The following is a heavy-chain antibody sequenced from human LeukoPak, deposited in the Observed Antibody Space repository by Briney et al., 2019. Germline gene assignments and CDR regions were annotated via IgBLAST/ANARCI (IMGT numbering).Heavy chain of an antibody. CDR1: GGSISNYH. CDR3: ARESMDIVVVPAATRGAFDI. D-gene: IGHD2-2*03. V-gene: IGHV4-59*01. J-gene: IGHJ3*02. Sequence: SETLSLTCTVSGGSISNYHWSWIRQPPGKGLEWIGYIYYSGSTNYNPSLKSRVTISVDTSTNQFSLKLSSVTAADTAVYYCARESMDIVVVPAATRGAFDIWGQGTMVTVSS. CDR2: IYYSGST.